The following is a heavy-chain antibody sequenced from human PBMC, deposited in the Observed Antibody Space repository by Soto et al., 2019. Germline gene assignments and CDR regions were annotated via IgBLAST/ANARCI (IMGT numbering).Heavy chain of an antibody. CDR1: GFTFNIYS. V-gene: IGHV3-48*01. J-gene: IGHJ4*02. D-gene: IGHD2-21*02. CDR2: IGRSSNTI. Sequence: GGSLRLSCAASGFTFNIYSMNWVRQAPGKGLEWVSYIGRSSNTIYYADSVKGRFTISRDNFKNTLYLQMNSLRAEDTAVYYCAKGVAYCGGDCLFSYNLDYWGQGTLVTVSS. CDR3: AKGVAYCGGDCLFSYNLDY.